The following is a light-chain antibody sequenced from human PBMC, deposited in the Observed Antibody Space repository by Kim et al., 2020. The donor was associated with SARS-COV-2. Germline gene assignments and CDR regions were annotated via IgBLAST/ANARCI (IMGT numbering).Light chain of an antibody. CDR2: DSN. V-gene: IGLV1-44*01. J-gene: IGLJ1*01. Sequence: QPVLTQPPSASGTPGQRVTISCSGSSSNIGINVVNWYQQLPGTAPKLHIYDSNQRPSGVPDRFSGSKSGTSASLAISGLQSEDEADYFCATWDDSLTGVVLGTGTKVTVL. CDR3: ATWDDSLTGVV. CDR1: SSNIGINV.